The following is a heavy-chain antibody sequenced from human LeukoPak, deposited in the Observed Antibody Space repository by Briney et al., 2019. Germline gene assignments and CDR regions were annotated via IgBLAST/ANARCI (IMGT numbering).Heavy chain of an antibody. CDR2: ICSNGGST. J-gene: IGHJ4*02. D-gene: IGHD5-12*01. V-gene: IGHV3-64*01. CDR1: GFTFSSYA. Sequence: PGGSLRLSCAASGFTFSSYAMHWVRQAPGKGLEYVSAICSNGGSTYYANSVKGRFTISRDNTKNTLYLQMGSLRAEDMAVYYCAREGLRASFDYWGQGTLVTVSS. CDR3: AREGLRASFDY.